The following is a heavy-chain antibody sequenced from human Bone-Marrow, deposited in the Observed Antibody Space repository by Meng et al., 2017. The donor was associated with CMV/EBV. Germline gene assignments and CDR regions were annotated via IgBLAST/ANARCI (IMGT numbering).Heavy chain of an antibody. V-gene: IGHV4-59*12. J-gene: IGHJ4*02. CDR2: IYNTGST. D-gene: IGHD2-2*02. CDR3: ARERVRYCDSTSCYRARGLDY. Sequence: SETLSLTCSVSGGSISEYYWSWIRQSPGKGLEWIGYIYNTGSTNYNPSLKSRVIISFDTSKNHFSLKLRSVTAADTAVYYCARERVRYCDSTSCYRARGLDYWGQGTLVTVSS. CDR1: GGSISEYY.